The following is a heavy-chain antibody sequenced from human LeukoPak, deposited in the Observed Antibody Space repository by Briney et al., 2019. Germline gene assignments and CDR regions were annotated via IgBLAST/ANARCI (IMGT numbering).Heavy chain of an antibody. V-gene: IGHV3-73*01. CDR1: GFTFSGSA. CDR2: IRSKANSYPT. CDR3: TTQHDFWSGYSLYYYYYYMDV. Sequence: PGGSLKLSCAASGFTFSGSAMHWVRQASGKGLEWVGRIRSKANSYPTAYAASVKGRFTISRDDSKNTAYLQMNSLKTEDTAVYYCTTQHDFWSGYSLYYYYYYMDVWGKGTTVTVSS. D-gene: IGHD3-3*01. J-gene: IGHJ6*03.